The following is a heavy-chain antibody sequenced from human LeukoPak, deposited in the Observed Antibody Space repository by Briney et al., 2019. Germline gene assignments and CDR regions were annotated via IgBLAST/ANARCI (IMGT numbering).Heavy chain of an antibody. CDR3: ARGDYYGSGSYSY. D-gene: IGHD3-10*01. CDR1: SGSLGSYY. Sequence: SETLSLTCTVSSGSLGSYYWSWIRQPAGKGLEWVGRIYTSGSTNYNPSLKSRVTMSVDTSKNQFSLKLSSVTAADTAVYYCARGDYYGSGSYSYWGQGTLVTVSS. J-gene: IGHJ4*02. V-gene: IGHV4-4*07. CDR2: IYTSGST.